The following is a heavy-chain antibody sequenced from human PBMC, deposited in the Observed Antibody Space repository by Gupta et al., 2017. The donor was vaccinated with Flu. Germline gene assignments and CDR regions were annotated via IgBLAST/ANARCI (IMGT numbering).Heavy chain of an antibody. CDR3: ARYHSSSSAYFDY. CDR2: IYNGGST. V-gene: IGHV4-59*08. CDR1: GGSISSYY. Sequence: QVQLQESGPGLVKPSETLSLTCTVSGGSISSYYWSWIRQPPGKGLEWIGYIYNGGSTKDNPSLRSRVTISLDTPKNHFSLRLSSVTAADTAVYYCARYHSSSSAYFDYWGQGTLVTVSS. D-gene: IGHD6-6*01. J-gene: IGHJ4*02.